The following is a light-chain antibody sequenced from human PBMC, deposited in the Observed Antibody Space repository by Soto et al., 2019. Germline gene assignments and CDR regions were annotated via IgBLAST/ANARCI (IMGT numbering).Light chain of an antibody. Sequence: DIQMTQSPTSLSASVGDRVTITCRASQGIRNFVAWYQQKPGKAPKLLIYAASTLQSRVPSRFSGSGSGTDFTLTINSLQPEDVATYSCQKYSSVPVFGPGTKVAIK. CDR1: QGIRNF. CDR3: QKYSSVPV. V-gene: IGKV1-27*01. CDR2: AAS. J-gene: IGKJ3*01.